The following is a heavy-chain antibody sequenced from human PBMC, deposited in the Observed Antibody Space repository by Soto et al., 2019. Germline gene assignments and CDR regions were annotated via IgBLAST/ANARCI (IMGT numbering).Heavy chain of an antibody. CDR1: GFTFSTYD. Sequence: PGGSLRLSCAASGFTFSTYDMHWVRQATGRGLEWVSAIGPAGDTYYPDSVKGRFTISRENAKKSLYLQMNSLRVGDTAVYYCVRGHSGSLSWFDPWGQGTLVTVSS. D-gene: IGHD6-6*01. CDR3: VRGHSGSLSWFDP. J-gene: IGHJ5*02. CDR2: IGPAGDT. V-gene: IGHV3-13*01.